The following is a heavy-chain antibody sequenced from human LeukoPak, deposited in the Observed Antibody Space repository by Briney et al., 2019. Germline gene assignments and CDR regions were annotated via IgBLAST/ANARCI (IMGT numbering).Heavy chain of an antibody. CDR1: GFTFSDYY. Sequence: GGSLRPSCAASGFTFSDYYMSWIRQAPGKGLEWISNIKGTGLTTYYADSVKGRFTISRDNAKNSLFLQMNSLRADDTAIYYCARAGELRYMDVWGKGTAVTVSS. J-gene: IGHJ6*03. CDR3: ARAGELRYMDV. CDR2: IKGTGLTT. D-gene: IGHD3-16*01. V-gene: IGHV3-11*04.